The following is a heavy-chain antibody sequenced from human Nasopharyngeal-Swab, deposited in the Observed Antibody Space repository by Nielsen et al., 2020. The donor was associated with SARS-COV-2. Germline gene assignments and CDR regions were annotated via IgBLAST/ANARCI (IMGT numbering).Heavy chain of an antibody. J-gene: IGHJ3*02. D-gene: IGHD5-12*01. CDR3: ARDPLYSGYESRAFDM. V-gene: IGHV4-59*01. CDR1: GASISRYY. Sequence: SETLSLTCSVSGASISRYYWSWIRQSLGKGLEWIGYIYYSGGTDYNPSLKSRVTISLDTSKSQFSLKLNSVTAADTAVYYCARDPLYSGYESRAFDMWGQGEMVTVSS. CDR2: IYYSGGT.